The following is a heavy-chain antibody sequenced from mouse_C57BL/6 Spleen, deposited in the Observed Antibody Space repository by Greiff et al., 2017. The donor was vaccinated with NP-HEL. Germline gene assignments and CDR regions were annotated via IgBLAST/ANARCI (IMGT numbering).Heavy chain of an antibody. CDR1: GYTFTSYW. CDR3: ARGHYYGSSPWFAY. D-gene: IGHD1-1*01. J-gene: IGHJ3*01. V-gene: IGHV1-50*01. Sequence: QVQLQQPGAELVKPGASVKLSCKASGYTFTSYWVQWVKQRPGQGLVWIGEIDPSDSYTNYNQKFKGKATLTVDTSSSTAYMQLSSLTSEDSAVYDCARGHYYGSSPWFAYWGQGTLVTVSA. CDR2: IDPSDSYT.